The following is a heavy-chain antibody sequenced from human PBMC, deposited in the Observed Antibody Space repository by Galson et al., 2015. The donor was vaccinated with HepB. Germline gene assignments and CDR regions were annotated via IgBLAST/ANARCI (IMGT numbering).Heavy chain of an antibody. Sequence: SVKVSCKASGYTFTSYCNIHWVRQAPGRGLEWMGIINPSGGSTSYAQQFQGRVTMTRDTSTSAVYMELSRLRSEDTAVYYCARRMATNQVALDMWGQGTMVTVSS. CDR1: GYTFTSYCN. CDR2: INPSGGST. D-gene: IGHD5-24*01. V-gene: IGHV1-46*01. J-gene: IGHJ3*02. CDR3: ARRMATNQVALDM.